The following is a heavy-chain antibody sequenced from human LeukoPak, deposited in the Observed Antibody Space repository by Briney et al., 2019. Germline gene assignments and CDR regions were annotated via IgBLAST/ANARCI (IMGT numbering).Heavy chain of an antibody. CDR2: ISSSGSAI. J-gene: IGHJ4*02. V-gene: IGHV3-48*01. CDR3: ARRGDTPMVGDY. CDR1: GFTFSNYA. Sequence: PGGSLRLSCAASGFTFSNYAMNWVRQAPGKGLEWVSYISSSGSAISYAASVKGRFTISRDNDKNSLYLQLNSLRAEDTAVYYCARRGDTPMVGDYWGQGTLVAVSS. D-gene: IGHD5-18*01.